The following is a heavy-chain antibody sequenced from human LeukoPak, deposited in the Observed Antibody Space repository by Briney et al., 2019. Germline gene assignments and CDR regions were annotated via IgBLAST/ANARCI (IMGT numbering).Heavy chain of an antibody. V-gene: IGHV3-48*02. D-gene: IGHD2-21*01. CDR1: GFTFSSYS. CDR3: ARDPSWPVIPAPDAFDI. Sequence: GGSLRLSCAASGFTFSSYSMNWVRQAPGKGLEWVSYISSSSSTIYYADSVKGRFTISRDNAKNSLYLQMNSLRDEDTAVYYCARDPSWPVIPAPDAFDIWGQGTIVTVSS. CDR2: ISSSSSTI. J-gene: IGHJ3*02.